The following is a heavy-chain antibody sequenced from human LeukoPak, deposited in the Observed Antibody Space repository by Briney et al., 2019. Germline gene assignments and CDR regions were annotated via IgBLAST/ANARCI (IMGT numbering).Heavy chain of an antibody. J-gene: IGHJ4*02. V-gene: IGHV1-2*02. Sequence: ASVKVSCKASGYTFIGHYIHWVRQAPGQGLEWMGWINPNSDATKYSQKFQGRVTMTRDTSISTTYMELSRLRSDDTAVYYCARDLGGDHLDYWGQGTLVTVSS. D-gene: IGHD2-21*02. CDR1: GYTFIGHY. CDR3: ARDLGGDHLDY. CDR2: INPNSDAT.